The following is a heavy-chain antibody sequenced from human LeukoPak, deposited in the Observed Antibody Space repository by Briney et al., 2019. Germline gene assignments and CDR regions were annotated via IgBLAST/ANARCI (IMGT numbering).Heavy chain of an antibody. CDR3: AKDTRGSVVTAGYFDY. V-gene: IGHV3-43*01. J-gene: IGHJ4*02. Sequence: GGSLRLSCAASGFTFDDYTMHWVRQAPGKGLEWVSLISWDGGSTYYADSVKGRFTISRDNSKNSLYLQMNSLRTEDTALYYCAKDTRGSVVTAGYFDYWGQGTLVTLSS. CDR2: ISWDGGST. CDR1: GFTFDDYT. D-gene: IGHD2-21*02.